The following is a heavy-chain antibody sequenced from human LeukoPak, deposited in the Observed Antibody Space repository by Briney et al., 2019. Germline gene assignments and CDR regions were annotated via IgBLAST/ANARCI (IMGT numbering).Heavy chain of an antibody. D-gene: IGHD7-27*01. J-gene: IGHJ4*02. V-gene: IGHV3-74*01. Sequence: GGSLRLSCAASGFTFSVFWMHWVRQAPGTGPVWVSRISPDGSTTSYADSVKGRFTISRDNAKNTLYLQISSLRAEDTAVYYCARDMWGTFDYWDQGTLVTVSS. CDR3: ARDMWGTFDY. CDR2: ISPDGSTT. CDR1: GFTFSVFW.